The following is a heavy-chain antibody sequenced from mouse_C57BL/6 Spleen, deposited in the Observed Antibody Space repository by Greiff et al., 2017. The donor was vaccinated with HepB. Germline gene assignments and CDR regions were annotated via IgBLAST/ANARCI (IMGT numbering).Heavy chain of an antibody. D-gene: IGHD1-1*01. CDR3: ARAVGDAMDY. V-gene: IGHV1-19*01. Sequence: EVKLMESGPVLVKPGASVKMSCKASGYTFTDYYMNWVKQSHGKSLEWIGVINPYNGGTSYNQKFKGKATLTVDKSSSTAYMELNSLTSEDSAVYYCARAVGDAMDYWGQGTSVTVSS. CDR1: GYTFTDYY. CDR2: INPYNGGT. J-gene: IGHJ4*01.